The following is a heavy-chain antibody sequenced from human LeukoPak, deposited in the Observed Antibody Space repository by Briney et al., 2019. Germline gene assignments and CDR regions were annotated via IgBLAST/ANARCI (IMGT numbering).Heavy chain of an antibody. Sequence: PSETLSLTCTVSGGSISSYYWSWIRQPAGKGLEWIGRIYTSGSTNYNPSLKSRVTMSVDTSKNQFSLKLSSVTAADTAVYYCARGRSGSGIVVVPAARRFDPWGQGTLVTVSS. J-gene: IGHJ5*02. CDR2: IYTSGST. V-gene: IGHV4-4*07. D-gene: IGHD2-2*01. CDR3: ARGRSGSGIVVVPAARRFDP. CDR1: GGSISSYY.